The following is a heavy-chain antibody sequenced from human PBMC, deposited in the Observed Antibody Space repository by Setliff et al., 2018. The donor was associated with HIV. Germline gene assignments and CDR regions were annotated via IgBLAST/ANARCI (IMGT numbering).Heavy chain of an antibody. Sequence: GSLRLSCAASGFTFRSHWMSWVRQAPGKGLEWVANIKQGGTENYSVDSVKGRFTISRDDAKNSLFLQMNSLRADDTAVYYCARDFCGSSCSSGYGYFDHWGQGTLVTVS. CDR1: GFTFRSHW. CDR2: IKQGGTEN. J-gene: IGHJ4*02. V-gene: IGHV3-7*01. CDR3: ARDFCGSSCSSGYGYFDH. D-gene: IGHD2-15*01.